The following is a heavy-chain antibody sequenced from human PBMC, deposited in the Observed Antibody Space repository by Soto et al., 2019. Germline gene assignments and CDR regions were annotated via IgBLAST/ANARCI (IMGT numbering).Heavy chain of an antibody. CDR3: ARDGGTHYYDSSGYYYWDY. D-gene: IGHD3-22*01. CDR1: GGTFSSYA. V-gene: IGHV1-69*01. Sequence: QVQLVQSGAEVKKPGSSVKVSCKASGGTFSSYAISWVRQAPGQGLEWMGGIIPIFGTANYAQKLQGRVTITADESTSTAYMELSSLRSEDTAVYYCARDGGTHYYDSSGYYYWDYWGQGTLVTVSS. J-gene: IGHJ4*02. CDR2: IIPIFGTA.